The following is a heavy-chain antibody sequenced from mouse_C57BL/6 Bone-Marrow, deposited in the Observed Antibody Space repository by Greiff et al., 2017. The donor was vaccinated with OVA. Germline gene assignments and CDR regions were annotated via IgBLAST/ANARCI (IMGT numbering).Heavy chain of an antibody. CDR3: TRDGNYVPERDYYAMDY. V-gene: IGHV1-5*01. CDR1: GYTFTSYW. J-gene: IGHJ4*01. CDR2: LYPGNSDT. D-gene: IGHD2-1*01. Sequence: EVMLVESGTVLARPGASVKMSCKTSGYTFTSYWMHWVKQRPGQGLEWIGALYPGNSDTSYNQKFKGKAKLTAVTSASTAYMELSSLTNEDSAVYYCTRDGNYVPERDYYAMDYWGQGTSVTVSS.